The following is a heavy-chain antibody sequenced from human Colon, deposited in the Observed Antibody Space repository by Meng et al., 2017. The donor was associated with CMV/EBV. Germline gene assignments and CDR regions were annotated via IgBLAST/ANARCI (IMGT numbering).Heavy chain of an antibody. CDR3: ARDLWDIVGSVSSGRWFDP. V-gene: IGHV4-39*07. CDR1: GGSIRPDDYY. D-gene: IGHD2-15*01. CDR2: IHSSGGT. Sequence: SETLSLTCTVSGGSIRPDDYYWGWIRQSPGEGLEWIGSIHSSGGTHYNASLKSRVTLSVDTSKKQFSLRLSSVTAADTAIDYCARDLWDIVGSVSSGRWFDPWGQGTLVTVSS. J-gene: IGHJ5*02.